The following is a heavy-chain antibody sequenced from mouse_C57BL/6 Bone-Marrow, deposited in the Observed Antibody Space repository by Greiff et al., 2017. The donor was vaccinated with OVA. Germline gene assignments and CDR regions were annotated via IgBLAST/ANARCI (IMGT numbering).Heavy chain of an antibody. V-gene: IGHV5-15*01. CDR3: ARHGAYYSNYPYYFDY. CDR2: ISNLAYSI. Sequence: EVKLMESGGGLVQPGGSLKLSCAASGFTFSDYGMAWVRQAPRKGPEWVAFISNLAYSIYYADTVTGRFTISRENAKNTLYLEMSSLRSEDTAMYYCARHGAYYSNYPYYFDYWGQGTTLTVSS. CDR1: GFTFSDYG. J-gene: IGHJ2*01. D-gene: IGHD2-5*01.